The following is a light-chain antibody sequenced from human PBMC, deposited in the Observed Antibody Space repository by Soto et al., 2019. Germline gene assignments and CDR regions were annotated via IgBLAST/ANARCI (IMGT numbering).Light chain of an antibody. J-gene: IGKJ3*01. V-gene: IGKV1-33*01. CDR1: QDINNF. Sequence: DIQMTQSPSSLSASVGDRVTITCQASQDINNFLNWYQHKPGKAPKLLIYDAVNLGTGVPSRFSGSGSGTHFSLIISGLQPEDIATYYCQHYDDLPTFTFGPGTTVDLK. CDR3: QHYDDLPTFT. CDR2: DAV.